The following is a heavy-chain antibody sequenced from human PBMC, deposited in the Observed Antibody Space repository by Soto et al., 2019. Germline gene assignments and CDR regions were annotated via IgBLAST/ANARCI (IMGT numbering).Heavy chain of an antibody. CDR3: ARGLLRNLYYYYYYMDV. V-gene: IGHV1-8*01. D-gene: IGHD2-15*01. J-gene: IGHJ6*03. CDR2: MNPNSGNT. Sequence: ASVKVSCKGSGYTLTSYDINWVRQATGQGLEGMGWMNPNSGNTGYAQKFQGRVTMTRNTSISTAYMELSSLRSEDTAVYYCARGLLRNLYYYYYYMDVWGKGTTVTVSS. CDR1: GYTLTSYD.